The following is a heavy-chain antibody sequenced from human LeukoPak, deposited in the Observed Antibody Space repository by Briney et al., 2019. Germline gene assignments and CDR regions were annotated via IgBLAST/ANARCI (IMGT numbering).Heavy chain of an antibody. CDR2: ISSSGSTT. CDR1: GFTINTYD. CDR3: ARSATGRGMDV. J-gene: IGHJ6*04. V-gene: IGHV3-48*03. Sequence: GGSLRLSCVASGFTINTYDINWVRQAPGRGLEWVSHISSSGSTTYYADSVKGRFTVSRDNAKSSLYLQMNSLRAEDTAVYYCARSATGRGMDVWGKGTTVIVSS. D-gene: IGHD7-27*01.